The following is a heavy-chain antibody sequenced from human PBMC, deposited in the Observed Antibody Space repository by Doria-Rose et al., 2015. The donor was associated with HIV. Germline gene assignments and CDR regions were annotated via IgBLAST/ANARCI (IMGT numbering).Heavy chain of an antibody. CDR3: ARIKSSRWYHKYYFDF. V-gene: IGHV2-26*01. CDR1: GVSLSSPGMG. Sequence: QVTLKESGPVLVKPTETLTLTCTVSGVSLSSPGMGVSWIRQPPGQALEWLANIFSDDERSYKTSLKSRLTISRGTSKSQVVLTMTDMDPVDTATYYCARIKSSRWYHKYYFDFWGQGTLVTVSA. J-gene: IGHJ4*02. CDR2: IFSDDER. D-gene: IGHD6-13*01.